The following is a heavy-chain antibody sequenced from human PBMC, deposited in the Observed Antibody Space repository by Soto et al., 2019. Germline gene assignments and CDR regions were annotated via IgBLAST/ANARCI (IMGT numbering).Heavy chain of an antibody. V-gene: IGHV2-26*01. CDR2: IFSNDEK. J-gene: IGHJ4*02. CDR3: ARTLPRIAAAGIYYFDY. CDR1: GFSLSNARMG. D-gene: IGHD6-13*01. Sequence: SGPTLVNPPETLTLTCTVSGFSLSNARMGVSWIRQPPGKTLEWLAHIFSNDEKSYSTSLKSRLTISKDTSKSQVVLTMTNMDPVDTATYYCARTLPRIAAAGIYYFDYWGQGILVTVS.